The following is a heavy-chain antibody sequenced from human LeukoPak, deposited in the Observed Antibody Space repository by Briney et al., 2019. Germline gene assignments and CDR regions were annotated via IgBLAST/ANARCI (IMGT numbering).Heavy chain of an antibody. Sequence: KPSETLSLTRTVSGGSISSSSYYWGWIRQPPGKGLEWIGTIYYSGSTYYNPSLKSRVTISVDTSKNQFSLKLSSVTAADTAVYYCATTDYGGKGSDPWGQGTLVTVSS. D-gene: IGHD4-23*01. J-gene: IGHJ5*02. V-gene: IGHV4-39*01. CDR3: ATTDYGGKGSDP. CDR1: GGSISSSSYY. CDR2: IYYSGST.